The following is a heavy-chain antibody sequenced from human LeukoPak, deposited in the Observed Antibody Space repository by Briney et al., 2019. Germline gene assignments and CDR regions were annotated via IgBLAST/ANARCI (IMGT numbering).Heavy chain of an antibody. CDR3: ARSSTSCYINCDWFDP. CDR2: IYHSGST. J-gene: IGHJ5*02. CDR1: GYSISSGYY. Sequence: PSETLSLTCAVSGYSISSGYYWGWIRQPPGKGLEWIGSIYHSGSTYYNPSLKSRVTISVDTSKNQFSLKLSPVTAADTAVYYCARSSTSCYINCDWFDPWGQGTLVTVSS. V-gene: IGHV4-38-2*01. D-gene: IGHD2-2*01.